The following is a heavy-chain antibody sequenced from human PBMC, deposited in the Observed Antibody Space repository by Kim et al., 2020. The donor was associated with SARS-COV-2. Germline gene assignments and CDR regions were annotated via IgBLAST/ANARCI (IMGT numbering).Heavy chain of an antibody. Sequence: SETLSLTCAVSGDSIISGVYSLSWIRQPPGKCLEWIGYIYHSGSTYYNPSLKSRVTISIDTSKNQLSLKLRSLTAADTAVYYFAREGVYGGDNGNWFDPWGQGNLVTVS. CDR3: AREGVYGGDNGNWFDP. CDR2: IYHSGST. J-gene: IGHJ5*02. CDR1: GDSIISGVYS. V-gene: IGHV4-30-2*01. D-gene: IGHD2-21*02.